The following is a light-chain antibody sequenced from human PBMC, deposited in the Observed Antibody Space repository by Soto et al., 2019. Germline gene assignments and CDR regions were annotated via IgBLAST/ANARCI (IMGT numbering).Light chain of an antibody. V-gene: IGKV1-5*03. J-gene: IGKJ1*01. Sequence: DIQMTQSPSTLSASVGDRVTITCRASQSIGSSLAWYQQKPGKAPNLLIYVASNLESGVPSRFSGSGSGTEFTLTIGSLQPDDFATYYCQQYKLYPWTFGQGTKVEIQ. CDR1: QSIGSS. CDR3: QQYKLYPWT. CDR2: VAS.